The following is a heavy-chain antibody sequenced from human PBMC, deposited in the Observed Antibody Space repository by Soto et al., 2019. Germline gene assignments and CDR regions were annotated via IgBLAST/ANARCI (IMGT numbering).Heavy chain of an antibody. CDR2: INPNSGGT. CDR1: GYTFTGYY. V-gene: IGHV1-2*04. J-gene: IGHJ6*02. CDR3: ARGLYSGSYFYYYYGMDV. Sequence: AASVKVSCKASGYTFTGYYMHWVRQAPGQGLEWMGWINPNSGGTNYAQRFQGWVTMTRDTSISTAYMELSRLRSDDTAVYYCARGLYSGSYFYYYYGMDVWGQGTTVTVSS. D-gene: IGHD1-26*01.